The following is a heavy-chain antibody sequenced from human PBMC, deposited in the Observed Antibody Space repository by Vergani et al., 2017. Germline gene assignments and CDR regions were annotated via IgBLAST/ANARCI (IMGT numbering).Heavy chain of an antibody. CDR2: IYDSETT. D-gene: IGHD3-10*01. CDR1: GTSVSSTEYY. V-gene: IGHV4-30-4*01. J-gene: IGHJ5*02. Sequence: QMPLQEAGPGLVEPSQTLSITCNVSGTSVSSTEYYWNWIRESPGNGLEWIGNIYDSETTRYDPSLKSRLTISQDNSKNQFSLKLKLVTAAGTAIYYCAILWYYPYTGGWAWGQGIHVTVSS. CDR3: AILWYYPYTGGWA.